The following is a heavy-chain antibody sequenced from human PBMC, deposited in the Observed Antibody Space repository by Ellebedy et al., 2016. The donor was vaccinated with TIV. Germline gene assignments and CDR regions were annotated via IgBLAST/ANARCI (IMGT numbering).Heavy chain of an antibody. CDR2: IKQDGSEK. CDR1: GFTFSSYA. V-gene: IGHV3-7*03. Sequence: GGSLRLXXAASGFTFSSYAMSWVRQAPGKGLEWVANIKQDGSEKYYVDSVKGRFTISRDNAKNSLYLQMNSLRAEDTAVYYCARAYDFRDEYYYYGMDVWGQGTTVTVSS. CDR3: ARAYDFRDEYYYYGMDV. D-gene: IGHD3-3*01. J-gene: IGHJ6*02.